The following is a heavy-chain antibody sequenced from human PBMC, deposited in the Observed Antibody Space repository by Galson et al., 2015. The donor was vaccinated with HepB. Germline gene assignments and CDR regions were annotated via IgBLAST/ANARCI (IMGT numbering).Heavy chain of an antibody. CDR1: GGSVSGYY. D-gene: IGHD3-16*01. CDR3: ARGDYVWGTLGVRFDY. J-gene: IGHJ4*02. V-gene: IGHV4-4*07. Sequence: SETLSLTRTVSGGSVSGYYWSWIRQPAGKGLEWIGRIYTSGSTNYNPSLKSRATMSVDTSKNQFSLKLSSVTAADTAVYYCARGDYVWGTLGVRFDYWGQGTLVTVSS. CDR2: IYTSGST.